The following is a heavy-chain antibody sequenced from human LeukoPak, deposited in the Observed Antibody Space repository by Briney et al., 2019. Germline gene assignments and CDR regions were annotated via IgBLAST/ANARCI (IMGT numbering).Heavy chain of an antibody. CDR2: ISYDGSNK. CDR3: ARDTRDYYSSGSYIHWFDP. D-gene: IGHD3-10*01. Sequence: GGSLRLSCAASGFTFSSYAMHWVRQAPGKGLEWVAVISYDGSNKYYADSVKGRFTISRDNSKNTLYLQMNSLRAEDTAVYYCARDTRDYYSSGSYIHWFDPWGQGTLVTVSS. V-gene: IGHV3-30*04. CDR1: GFTFSSYA. J-gene: IGHJ5*02.